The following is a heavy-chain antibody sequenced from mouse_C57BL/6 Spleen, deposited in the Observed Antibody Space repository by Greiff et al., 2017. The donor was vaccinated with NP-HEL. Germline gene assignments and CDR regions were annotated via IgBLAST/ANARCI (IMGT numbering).Heavy chain of an antibody. CDR2: INPGSGGT. Sequence: QVQLQQSGAELVRPGTSVKVSCKASGYAFTNSLIEWVKQRPGQGLEWIGVINPGSGGTNYNEKFKGKATLTADKSSSTAYMQLSSLTSEDSAVYFCARWGYWFAYWGQGTLVTVSA. CDR3: ARWGYWFAY. V-gene: IGHV1-54*01. CDR1: GYAFTNSL. J-gene: IGHJ3*01.